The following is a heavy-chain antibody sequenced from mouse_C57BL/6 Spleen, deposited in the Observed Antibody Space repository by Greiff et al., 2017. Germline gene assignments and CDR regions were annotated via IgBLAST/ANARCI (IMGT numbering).Heavy chain of an antibody. J-gene: IGHJ4*01. V-gene: IGHV1-54*01. CDR2: INPGSGGT. CDR3: ARSGYYGSSYEAMDY. D-gene: IGHD1-1*01. CDR1: GYAFTNYL. Sequence: VHLVESGAELVRPGTSVNVSCKASGYAFTNYLIEWVKQRPGQGLEWIGVINPGSGGTNYNEKFKGKATLTADKSSSTAYMQLSSLTSEDSAVYFCARSGYYGSSYEAMDYWGQGTSVTVSS.